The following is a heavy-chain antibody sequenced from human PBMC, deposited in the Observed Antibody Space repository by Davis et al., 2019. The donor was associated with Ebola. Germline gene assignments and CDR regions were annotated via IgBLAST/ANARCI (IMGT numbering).Heavy chain of an antibody. CDR2: LRSKAQNYDT. D-gene: IGHD3-3*01. Sequence: GGSLRLSCAASGITFSGSAIHWVRQASGKGLEWGGRLRSKAQNYDTAYAASVTGRLTISKDDSKNTAYLQMNSLKTEDPAVYYCGHDFWSGILHGMDVWGKGTTVTVSS. CDR1: GITFSGSA. V-gene: IGHV3-73*01. CDR3: GHDFWSGILHGMDV. J-gene: IGHJ6*04.